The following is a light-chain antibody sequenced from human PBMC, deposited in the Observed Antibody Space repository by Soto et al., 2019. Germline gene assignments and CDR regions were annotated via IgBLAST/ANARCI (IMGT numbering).Light chain of an antibody. CDR1: HSVPTNY. V-gene: IGKV3-20*01. J-gene: IGKJ1*01. CDR2: GAS. Sequence: EIVLTQSPGTLSLSPGERVTLSCRASHSVPTNYLAWYQQKPGQSPRLLIYGASTRATGIPERFSGSGSGKDFTLTISRLEPEDFPVYYCQDYGRSAWTSGQGIKVEIX. CDR3: QDYGRSAWT.